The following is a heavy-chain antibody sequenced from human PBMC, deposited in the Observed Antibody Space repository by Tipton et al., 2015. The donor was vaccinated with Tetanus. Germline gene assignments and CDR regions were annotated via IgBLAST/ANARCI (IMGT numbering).Heavy chain of an antibody. D-gene: IGHD5-24*01. V-gene: IGHV4-59*12. CDR2: MSYSGGA. CDR3: ARGGRDAYNNPLGAFDV. CDR1: GGSISPNY. Sequence: TLSLTCTVSGGSISPNYWSWIRQPPGKGLEWIGQMSYSGGANYNPYLNSRVTISVDTSKNQFSLRLRSVAAADTAVYYCARGGRDAYNNPLGAFDVWGRGTTVTVSS. J-gene: IGHJ3*01.